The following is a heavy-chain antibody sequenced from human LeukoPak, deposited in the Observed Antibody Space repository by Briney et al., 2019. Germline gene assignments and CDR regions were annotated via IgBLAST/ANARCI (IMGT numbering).Heavy chain of an antibody. J-gene: IGHJ4*02. CDR2: ISWNSGSI. V-gene: IGHV3-9*01. CDR1: GFTFDDYA. Sequence: GGSLRLSCAASGFTFDDYAMHWVRQAPGKGLEWVSGISWNSGSIGYADSVKGRFTISRDNAKNSLYLQMNSLRAEDTALYYCAKQPLPGIAVASFDYWGRGTLVTVSS. D-gene: IGHD6-19*01. CDR3: AKQPLPGIAVASFDY.